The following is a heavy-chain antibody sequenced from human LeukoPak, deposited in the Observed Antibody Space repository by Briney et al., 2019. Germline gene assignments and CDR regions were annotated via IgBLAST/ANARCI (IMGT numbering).Heavy chain of an antibody. CDR3: ARAAYSGSYHSDY. J-gene: IGHJ4*02. CDR2: IYYSGST. CDR1: GGSITNNNW. Sequence: SETLSLTCVVSGGSITNNNWWSWVRQPPGKGLEWIGYIYYSGSTNYNPSLKSRVTISVDTSKNQFSLKLSSVTAADTAVYYCARAAYSGSYHSDYWGQGTLVTVSS. V-gene: IGHV4-4*02. D-gene: IGHD1-26*01.